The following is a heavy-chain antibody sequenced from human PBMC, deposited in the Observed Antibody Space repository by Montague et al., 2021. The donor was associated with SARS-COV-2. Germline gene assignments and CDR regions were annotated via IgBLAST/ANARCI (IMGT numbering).Heavy chain of an antibody. J-gene: IGHJ6*02. Sequence: SETLSLTCEVSGDSISSYHWSWIRQSPGKGLEWIGYVHYTGSTEYNPSLKTRVTLSLDTPRNHFSLKLSSVTAADTAVYYCARGAVSLGIHGMDVWGQGTTVTVSS. CDR1: GDSISSYH. V-gene: IGHV4-59*08. CDR3: ARGAVSLGIHGMDV. D-gene: IGHD7-27*01. CDR2: VHYTGST.